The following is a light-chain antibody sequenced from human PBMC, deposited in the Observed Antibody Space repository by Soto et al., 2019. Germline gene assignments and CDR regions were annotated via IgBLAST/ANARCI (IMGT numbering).Light chain of an antibody. Sequence: DIQMTQSPSTLSASVGDRVTITCRASQSISSWLAWYQQKPGKAPKLLIYDASSLESGVPSRFSGSRSGTEFTLAISSLQPDDFATYNCQQYNSYPYTFGQGTKLQIK. J-gene: IGKJ2*01. V-gene: IGKV1-5*01. CDR2: DAS. CDR1: QSISSW. CDR3: QQYNSYPYT.